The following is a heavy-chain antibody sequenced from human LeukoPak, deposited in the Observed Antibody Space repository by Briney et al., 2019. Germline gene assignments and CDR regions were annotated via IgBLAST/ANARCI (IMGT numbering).Heavy chain of an antibody. Sequence: SETLSLTCTVSGGSISSYYWSWIRQPPGRGLEWIGYIYSSGSTNYSPSLKSRVTISVDTSKNQFSLKLSSVTAADTAVYYCARLAAIGDYSTHYYMDVWGKGTTVTVSS. CDR2: IYSSGST. CDR3: ARLAAIGDYSTHYYMDV. J-gene: IGHJ6*03. CDR1: GGSISSYY. V-gene: IGHV4-4*09. D-gene: IGHD4-11*01.